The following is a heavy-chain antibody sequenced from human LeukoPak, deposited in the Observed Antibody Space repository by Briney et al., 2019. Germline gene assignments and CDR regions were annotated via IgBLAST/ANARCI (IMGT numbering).Heavy chain of an antibody. CDR1: GFTFSSYW. D-gene: IGHD1-1*01. Sequence: GGSLRLSCAASGFTFSSYWMHWVRQAPGKGLVWVSRTKSDGSFTSYADSVKGRFTISRDNAKNTLYLQMNSLRAEDTAVYYCARDRRSTDQLVDYWGQGTLVTVSS. V-gene: IGHV3-74*01. J-gene: IGHJ4*02. CDR3: ARDRRSTDQLVDY. CDR2: TKSDGSFT.